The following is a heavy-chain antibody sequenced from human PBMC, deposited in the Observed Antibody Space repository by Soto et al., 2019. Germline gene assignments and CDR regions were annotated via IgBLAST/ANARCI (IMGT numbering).Heavy chain of an antibody. Sequence: QVQLVQSGAEVKKPGSSVKVSCKASGGTFSSYAISWVRQAPGQGLEWMGGIIPIFGTANYAQKFQGRVTITADEYTSTVYLELSSLRSEDTAVYYCARHLPAAGYNYGMDVWGQGTTVTVSS. CDR2: IIPIFGTA. J-gene: IGHJ6*02. D-gene: IGHD2-2*01. V-gene: IGHV1-69*12. CDR1: GGTFSSYA. CDR3: ARHLPAAGYNYGMDV.